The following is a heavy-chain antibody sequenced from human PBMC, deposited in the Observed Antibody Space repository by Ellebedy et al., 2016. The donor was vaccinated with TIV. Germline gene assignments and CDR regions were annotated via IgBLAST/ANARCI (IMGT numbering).Heavy chain of an antibody. CDR1: GFTFSSYG. Sequence: GESLKISCAASGFTFSSYGMHWVRQAPGKGLEWVAVISYDGSNKYYADSVKGRFTISRDNSKNTLYLQMNSLRAEDTAVYYCAREGLVFSGIDAFDIWGQGTMVTVSS. CDR3: AREGLVFSGIDAFDI. J-gene: IGHJ3*02. D-gene: IGHD6-19*01. V-gene: IGHV3-30*03. CDR2: ISYDGSNK.